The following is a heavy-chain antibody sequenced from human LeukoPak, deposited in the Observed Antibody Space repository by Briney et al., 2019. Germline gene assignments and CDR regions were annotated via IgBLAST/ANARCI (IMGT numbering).Heavy chain of an antibody. V-gene: IGHV1-69*04. CDR2: IIPILGIA. J-gene: IGHJ4*02. Sequence: VASVKVSCKASGGTFSSYAISWVRQAPGQGLEWMGRIIPILGIANYAQKFQGRVTITADKSTSTAYMELSSLRSEDTAVYYCARDSSQEHFDYWGQGTLVTVSS. CDR3: ARDSSQEHFDY. CDR1: GGTFSSYA. D-gene: IGHD6-6*01.